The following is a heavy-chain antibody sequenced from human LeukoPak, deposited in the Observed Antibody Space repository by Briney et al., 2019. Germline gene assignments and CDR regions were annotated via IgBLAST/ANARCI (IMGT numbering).Heavy chain of an antibody. CDR3: ARDRALYDSRGYYYTEDDY. J-gene: IGHJ4*02. Sequence: PGGSLRLSCTASGFTFSSYWMSWVRQAPGKGLEWVANLKQDGSERYYVDSVKGRFTISRDNAKNSLCLQMNSLRAEDTAVYYCARDRALYDSRGYYYTEDDYWGQGTLVTVSS. CDR2: LKQDGSER. CDR1: GFTFSSYW. V-gene: IGHV3-7*01. D-gene: IGHD3-22*01.